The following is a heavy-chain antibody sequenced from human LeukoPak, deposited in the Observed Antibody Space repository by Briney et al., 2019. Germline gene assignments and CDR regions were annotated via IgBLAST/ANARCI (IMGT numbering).Heavy chain of an antibody. V-gene: IGHV4-34*01. CDR3: ARLDYGDYVGNWFDP. Sequence: SETLSLTCAVYGGSFSGYYWSWIRQPPGKGLEWIGEINHSGSTNYNPSLKSRVTISVDTSKNQFSLKLSSVTAADTAVYYCARLDYGDYVGNWFDPWGQGTLVTVSS. CDR2: INHSGST. J-gene: IGHJ5*02. CDR1: GGSFSGYY. D-gene: IGHD4-17*01.